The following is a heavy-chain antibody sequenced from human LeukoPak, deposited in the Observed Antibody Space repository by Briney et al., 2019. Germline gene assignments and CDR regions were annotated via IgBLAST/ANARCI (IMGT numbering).Heavy chain of an antibody. Sequence: ASVKVSCKASGYTFTSYYMHWVRRAPGQGLEWMGIINPSGGSTSYAQKFQGRVTMTRDTSTSTVYMELSSLRSEDTAVYYCARARYYYDSSGYYHPLDTFDIWGQGTMVTVSS. D-gene: IGHD3-22*01. CDR3: ARARYYYDSSGYYHPLDTFDI. J-gene: IGHJ3*02. CDR2: INPSGGST. CDR1: GYTFTSYY. V-gene: IGHV1-46*01.